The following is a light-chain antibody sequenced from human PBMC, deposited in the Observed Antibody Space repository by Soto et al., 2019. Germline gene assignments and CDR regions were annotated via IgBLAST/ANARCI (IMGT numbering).Light chain of an antibody. CDR2: DVS. CDR1: SSDLGSYNF. Sequence: QSVLTQPASVSGSPGQSITISCTGTSSDLGSYNFVSWYQQHPGKAPKLMIHDVSNRPSGVSTRFSASKSGNTASLTISGLQAEDEADYYCSSYISSSTLVVFGGGTKVTVL. V-gene: IGLV2-14*01. J-gene: IGLJ2*01. CDR3: SSYISSSTLVV.